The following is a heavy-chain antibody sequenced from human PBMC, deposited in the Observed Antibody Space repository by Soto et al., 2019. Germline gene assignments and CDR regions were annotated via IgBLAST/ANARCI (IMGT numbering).Heavy chain of an antibody. V-gene: IGHV3-48*03. J-gene: IGHJ4*02. CDR3: VRDHSGLKDFDY. CDR2: INMDGGST. CDR1: EFALSSFD. Sequence: HPGGSLRLSCAASEFALSSFDMNWVRQAPGKGLEWVSYINMDGGSTHYAESVKGRFTISRDNGRNSLSLQMDSLRVEDTAVYYCVRDHSGLKDFDYWGQGTLVTVSS. D-gene: IGHD1-1*01.